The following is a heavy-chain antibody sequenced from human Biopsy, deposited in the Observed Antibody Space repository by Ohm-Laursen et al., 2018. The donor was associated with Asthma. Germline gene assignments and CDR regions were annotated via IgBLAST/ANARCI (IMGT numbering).Heavy chain of an antibody. CDR3: AKATLGDIGKDY. Sequence: SLRLSCTAPGFTFSSYWMSWVRQAPGKGLEWVANIKQDGSEKYYVDSVKGRFTISRDNAKDSLYLQMNSLRVEDTALYYCAKATLGDIGKDYWGQGTLVTVSS. V-gene: IGHV3-7*05. D-gene: IGHD2-21*01. J-gene: IGHJ4*02. CDR2: IKQDGSEK. CDR1: GFTFSSYW.